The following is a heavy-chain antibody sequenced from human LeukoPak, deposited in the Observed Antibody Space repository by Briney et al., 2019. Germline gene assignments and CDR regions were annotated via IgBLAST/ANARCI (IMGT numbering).Heavy chain of an antibody. Sequence: GGSLRLSCAGSGFIFIDHTMNWVRQAPGKGLDWVSYISSSGSTIFYADSVKARFTISSDSAKNSLYLQMNSLRAEDTAVYYCAREGALTVTKDAFDIWGQGTMVTVSS. J-gene: IGHJ3*02. D-gene: IGHD4-17*01. CDR3: AREGALTVTKDAFDI. CDR2: ISSSGSTI. CDR1: GFIFIDHT. V-gene: IGHV3-48*04.